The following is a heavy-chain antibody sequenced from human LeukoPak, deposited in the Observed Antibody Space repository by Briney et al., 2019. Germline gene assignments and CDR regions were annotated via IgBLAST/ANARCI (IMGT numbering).Heavy chain of an antibody. J-gene: IGHJ3*02. CDR3: ALPSGYDDAFDI. Sequence: ASVKVSCKASGYTFTSYDINWVRQATGQGLEWMGWMNPNSGNTGYAQKFQGRVTMTRNTSISTAYMELSSLRSEDTAVYYRALPSGYDDAFDIWGQGTMVTVSS. CDR1: GYTFTSYD. CDR2: MNPNSGNT. D-gene: IGHD5-12*01. V-gene: IGHV1-8*01.